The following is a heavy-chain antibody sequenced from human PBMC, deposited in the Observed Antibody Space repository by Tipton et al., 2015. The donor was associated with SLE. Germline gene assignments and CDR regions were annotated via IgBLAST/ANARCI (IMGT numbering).Heavy chain of an antibody. Sequence: TLSLTCTVSGGSISSSSYYWGWIRQPPGKGLEWIGSIYYSGSTYYNPSLKSRVTISVDTSKNQFSLKLSSVTAADTAVYYCARDLNYYDSSGYPNSDAFDIWGQGTMVTVSS. CDR1: GGSISSSSYY. V-gene: IGHV4-39*07. CDR3: ARDLNYYDSSGYPNSDAFDI. J-gene: IGHJ3*02. CDR2: IYYSGST. D-gene: IGHD3-22*01.